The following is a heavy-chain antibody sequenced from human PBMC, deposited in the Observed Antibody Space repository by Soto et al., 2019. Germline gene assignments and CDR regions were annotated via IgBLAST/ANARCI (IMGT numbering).Heavy chain of an antibody. Sequence: PSETLSLTGTVSGGSVSSGSYYWSWIRQPPGKGLEWIGYMYNSGSTNYNPSLKSRVMISVDTSKNQFSLKLSSVTAADTAVYYCARVSSGWYYFDYWGQGTLVTVSS. CDR1: GGSVSSGSYY. CDR3: ARVSSGWYYFDY. V-gene: IGHV4-61*01. D-gene: IGHD6-19*01. CDR2: MYNSGST. J-gene: IGHJ4*02.